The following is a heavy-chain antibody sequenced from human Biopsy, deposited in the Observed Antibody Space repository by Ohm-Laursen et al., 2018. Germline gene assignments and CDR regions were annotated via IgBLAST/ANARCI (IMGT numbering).Heavy chain of an antibody. CDR1: GGSISSDY. Sequence: GTLSLTCTVSGGSISSDYWSWIRQTPGKGREWIGYIYYSGRTNYNPSIKSRVTISVDTSKNQFSLRLNSVTAADTAVYYCARATNSTGWPYYYFYGMDVWGQGTTVTGSS. J-gene: IGHJ6*02. V-gene: IGHV4-59*01. CDR3: ARATNSTGWPYYYFYGMDV. D-gene: IGHD2/OR15-2a*01. CDR2: IYYSGRT.